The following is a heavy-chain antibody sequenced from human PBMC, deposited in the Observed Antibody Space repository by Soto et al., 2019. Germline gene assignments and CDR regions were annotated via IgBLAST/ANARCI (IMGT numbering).Heavy chain of an antibody. D-gene: IGHD1-1*01. V-gene: IGHV3-53*01. CDR2: IYTVGST. J-gene: IGHJ6*01. CDR3: ASGTGAMDV. Sequence: EVQLVESGGGLIQPGGSLRLSCAVSGSTGTRNYMTWVRQAPGKGLEWVSIIYTVGSTFHADSVKGRFTISRDTSKNTLYLQMKDLRGEDTAIYYRASGTGAMDVWGQGTTVVVST. CDR1: GSTGTRNY.